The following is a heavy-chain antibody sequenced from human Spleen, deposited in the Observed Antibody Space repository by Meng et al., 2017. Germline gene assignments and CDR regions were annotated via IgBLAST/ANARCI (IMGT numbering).Heavy chain of an antibody. J-gene: IGHJ4*02. CDR3: AGSGYYYRNFDY. CDR2: LYTSGSA. D-gene: IGHD3-22*01. CDR1: GGSISSGNYY. Sequence: SETLSLTCTVSGGSISSGNYYWTWIRQSAGKGLEWIGRLYTSGSAYYNPSFKSRVTISGDTSKNQCSLKLNSATAADTAVYYCAGSGYYYRNFDYWGQGTRVTGSS. V-gene: IGHV4-61*02.